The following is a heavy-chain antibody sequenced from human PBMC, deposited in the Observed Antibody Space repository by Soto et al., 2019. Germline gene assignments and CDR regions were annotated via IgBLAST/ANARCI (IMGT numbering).Heavy chain of an antibody. J-gene: IGHJ6*02. V-gene: IGHV3-21*01. CDR3: ARDQRYDFWSGYYRDYGMVV. Sequence: GGSLRLSCAASGFTFSSYTMNWVRQAPGKGLEWVSSISSRSSYIYYADSVKGRFTISRDNAKISVYLQMNSLRAEDTAVYYCARDQRYDFWSGYYRDYGMVVWGQGTTVTVSS. CDR1: GFTFSSYT. D-gene: IGHD3-3*01. CDR2: ISSRSSYI.